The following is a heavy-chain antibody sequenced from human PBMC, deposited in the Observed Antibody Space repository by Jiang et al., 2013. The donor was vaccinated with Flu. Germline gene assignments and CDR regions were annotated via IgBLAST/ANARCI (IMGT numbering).Heavy chain of an antibody. CDR1: GYTFTGSY. Sequence: SGAEVKKPGASVKVSCKASGYTFTGSYIHWVRQAPGQGLEWMGWINGDNGGTKYAQNFQGRVTMTRDRSISTAYMELSRLRSDDTAVYYCATNRPGSSFDYWGQGSLVTVSS. V-gene: IGHV1-2*02. CDR2: INGDNGGT. CDR3: ATNRPGSSFDY. J-gene: IGHJ4*02. D-gene: IGHD1-26*01.